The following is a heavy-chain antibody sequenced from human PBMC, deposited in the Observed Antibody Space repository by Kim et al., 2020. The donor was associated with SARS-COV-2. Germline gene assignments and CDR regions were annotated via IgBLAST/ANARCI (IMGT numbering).Heavy chain of an antibody. D-gene: IGHD3-22*01. CDR2: IKPDGSEK. CDR3: ARGDYYDSSGYFADVFDI. CDR1: GFTFSNYW. J-gene: IGHJ3*02. Sequence: GGSLRLSCAASGFTFSNYWMSWVRQAPGKGLEWVANIKPDGSEKFYMDSVKGRFTMSRDNAKNSLYLQMNSLRAEDSAVYYCARGDYYDSSGYFADVFDIWGQGTTVTVS. V-gene: IGHV3-7*03.